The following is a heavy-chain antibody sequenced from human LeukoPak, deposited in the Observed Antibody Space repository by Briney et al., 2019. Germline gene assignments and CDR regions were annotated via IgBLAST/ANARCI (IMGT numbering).Heavy chain of an antibody. CDR2: ITSSGSTV. J-gene: IGHJ5*02. D-gene: IGHD6-19*01. CDR3: ARGPSVGSGWSPDL. Sequence: PGGSLRLSCAASGFTFKNYEMNWFRQASGKGLEGVSYITSSGSTVYYADSVKGRFTISRDNAKNSLYLQMNSLRAEDTALYYCARGPSVGSGWSPDLWGQGTLVTVSS. V-gene: IGHV3-48*03. CDR1: GFTFKNYE.